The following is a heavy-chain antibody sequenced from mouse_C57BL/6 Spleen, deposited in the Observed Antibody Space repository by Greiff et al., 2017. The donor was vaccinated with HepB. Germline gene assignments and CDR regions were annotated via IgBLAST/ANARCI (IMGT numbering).Heavy chain of an antibody. CDR2: IDPETGGT. CDR1: GYTFTDYE. D-gene: IGHD4-1*01. V-gene: IGHV1-15*01. J-gene: IGHJ2*01. CDR3: TSQTGTYFDY. Sequence: QVQLKQSGAELVRPGASVTLSCKASGYTFTDYEMHWVKQTPVHGLEWIGAIDPETGGTAYNQKFKGKAILTADKSSSTAYMELRSLTSEDSAVYYCTSQTGTYFDYWGQGTTLTVSS.